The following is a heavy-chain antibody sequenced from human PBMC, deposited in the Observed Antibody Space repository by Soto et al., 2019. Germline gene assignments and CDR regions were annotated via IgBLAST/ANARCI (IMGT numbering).Heavy chain of an antibody. D-gene: IGHD3-10*01. V-gene: IGHV3-23*01. CDR1: GLTFSSYA. CDR3: AKDREWFGELFSLFDP. J-gene: IGHJ5*02. Sequence: EVELLESGGGLVQPGGSLRLSCAASGLTFSSYAMSWVRQAPGKGLEWVSAISGSGGSTYYADSVKGRFTISRDNSKNTLYLQMNSLRAEDTAVYYCAKDREWFGELFSLFDPWGQGTLVTVSS. CDR2: ISGSGGST.